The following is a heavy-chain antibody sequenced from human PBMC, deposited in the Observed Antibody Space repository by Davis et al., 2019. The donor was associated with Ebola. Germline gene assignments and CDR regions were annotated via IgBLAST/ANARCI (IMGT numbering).Heavy chain of an antibody. CDR2: ISSSGSTI. J-gene: IGHJ6*04. CDR3: AGVLYGMDV. CDR1: GFTFSDYY. Sequence: GESLKISCAGSGFTFSDYYMSWIRQAPGKGLEWVSYISSSGSTIYYADSVKGRFTISRDNAKNSLYLQMNSLRAEETAVYYCAGVLYGMDVWGKGTTVTVSS. D-gene: IGHD3-10*01. V-gene: IGHV3-11*01.